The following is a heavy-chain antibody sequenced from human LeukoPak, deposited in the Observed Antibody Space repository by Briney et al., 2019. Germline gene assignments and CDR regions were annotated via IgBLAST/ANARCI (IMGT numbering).Heavy chain of an antibody. V-gene: IGHV3-21*01. CDR1: GFTFSSYS. J-gene: IGHJ4*02. Sequence: GGSLRLSCAASGFTFSSYSMNWVRQAPGKGLEWVSSISSSSSYIYYADSVKGRFTISRDNAKNSLYLQMNSLRAEDTAVYYCARDRCSSTSCYCDYWDQGTLVTVSS. D-gene: IGHD2-2*01. CDR2: ISSSSSYI. CDR3: ARDRCSSTSCYCDY.